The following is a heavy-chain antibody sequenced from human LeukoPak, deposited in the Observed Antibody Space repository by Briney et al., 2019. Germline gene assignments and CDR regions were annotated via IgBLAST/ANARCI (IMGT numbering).Heavy chain of an antibody. CDR3: AKDVRVGGGGMDV. CDR1: GFTFSSYS. Sequence: GGSLRLSCVVSGFTFSSYSMNWVRQAPGKGLEWVSLISAIGGNTYYADSVRSRFTISRDNSKNTLSLQMNSLRAEDTAVYYCAKDVRVGGGGMDVWGQGTPVTVSS. D-gene: IGHD1-26*01. J-gene: IGHJ6*02. V-gene: IGHV3-23*01. CDR2: ISAIGGNT.